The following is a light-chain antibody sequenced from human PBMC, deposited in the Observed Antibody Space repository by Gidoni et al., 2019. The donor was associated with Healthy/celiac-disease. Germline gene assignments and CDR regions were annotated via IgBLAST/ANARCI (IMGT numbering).Light chain of an antibody. CDR1: QSLLHSNAYNY. V-gene: IGKV2-28*01. CDR3: MQALQIPWT. Sequence: DIVMTQSPLSLTVTPGEPASISCRSSQSLLHSNAYNYLDWYLQKPGQSPQLLIYLGSNRASGVPDRFSGSGSGTDFTLKISRVEAEDVGVYYCMQALQIPWTFGQGTKVEIK. CDR2: LGS. J-gene: IGKJ1*01.